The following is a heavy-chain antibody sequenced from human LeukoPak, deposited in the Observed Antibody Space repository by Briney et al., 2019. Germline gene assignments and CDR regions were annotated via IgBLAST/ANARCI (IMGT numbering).Heavy chain of an antibody. V-gene: IGHV3-7*01. CDR2: IKQDGSEK. J-gene: IGHJ4*02. D-gene: IGHD3-16*01. CDR3: AKDLVRGSKNPYYFDY. CDR1: GFTFSSYW. Sequence: PGGSLRLSCAASGFTFSSYWMSWVRQAPGKGLEWVANIKQDGSEKYYVDSVKGRFTISRDKAKNSLYLQMNSLRAEDTAVYYCAKDLVRGSKNPYYFDYWGQGTLVTVSS.